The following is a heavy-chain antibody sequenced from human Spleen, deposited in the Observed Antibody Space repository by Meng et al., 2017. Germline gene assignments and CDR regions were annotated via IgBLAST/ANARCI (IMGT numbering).Heavy chain of an antibody. V-gene: IGHV4-39*07. D-gene: IGHD3-22*01. J-gene: IGHJ5*02. CDR2: IYYSGGT. CDR1: GDSIRSTTSYY. Sequence: GSLRLSCTVSGDSIRSTTSYYWGWIRQPPGKGLEWIASIYYSGGTYYNPSLKSRVTISVDTSTNEFSLRLNSVTAADTALYYCARGPYIGYSDSSGYYLNWFDPWGQGTLVTVSS. CDR3: ARGPYIGYSDSSGYYLNWFDP.